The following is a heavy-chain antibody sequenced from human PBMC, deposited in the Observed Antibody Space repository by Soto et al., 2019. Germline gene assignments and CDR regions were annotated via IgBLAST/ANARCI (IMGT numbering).Heavy chain of an antibody. CDR3: ASEGGRGAMAFDI. CDR2: ISSSSSYI. Sequence: EVQLVESGGGLVKPGGSLRLSCAASGFTFSSYSMNWVRQAPGKGLEWVSSISSSSSYIYYADSVKGRFTISRDNAKNYLYLQMNSLRAEDTAVYYCASEGGRGAMAFDIWGQGTMVTVSS. D-gene: IGHD3-10*01. J-gene: IGHJ3*02. CDR1: GFTFSSYS. V-gene: IGHV3-21*01.